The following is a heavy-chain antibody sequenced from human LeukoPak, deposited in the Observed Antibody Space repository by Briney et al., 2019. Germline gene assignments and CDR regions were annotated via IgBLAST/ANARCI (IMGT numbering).Heavy chain of an antibody. J-gene: IGHJ4*02. CDR1: GFTFSSYE. CDR3: ARGDGGDDYVWGSYLGPFDY. CDR2: ISSSGSTI. D-gene: IGHD3-16*02. V-gene: IGHV3-48*03. Sequence: GGSLRLSCAASGFTFSSYEMNWVRQAPGKGLEWVSYISSSGSTIYYADSVKGRFTISRDNAKNSLYLPMNSLRAEDTAVYYCARGDGGDDYVWGSYLGPFDYWGQGTLVTVSS.